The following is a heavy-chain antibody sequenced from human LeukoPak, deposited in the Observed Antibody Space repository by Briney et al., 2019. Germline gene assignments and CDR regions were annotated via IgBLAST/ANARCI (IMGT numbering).Heavy chain of an antibody. CDR1: GFTFSSYA. D-gene: IGHD2-2*01. J-gene: IGHJ6*02. CDR2: ISYDGSNK. CDR3: ARALIVVVPAANYYYYYGMDV. Sequence: GRSLRLSCAASGFTFSSYAIHWVRQAPGKGLEWVAVISYDGSNKYYADSVKGRFTISRDNSKNTLYLQMNSLRAEDTAVYYCARALIVVVPAANYYYYYGMDVWGQGTTVTVSS. V-gene: IGHV3-30*04.